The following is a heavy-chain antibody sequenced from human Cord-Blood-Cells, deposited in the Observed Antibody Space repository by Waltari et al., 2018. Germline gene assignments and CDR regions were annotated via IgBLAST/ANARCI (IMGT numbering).Heavy chain of an antibody. CDR2: IYSGGST. V-gene: IGHV3-53*01. J-gene: IGHJ3*02. CDR1: GFTVSRNY. Sequence: EVHLVESGRGLIQPGGSLGHSCSASGFTVSRNYISWVRQAPGKGLEWVSVIYSGGSTYYADSVKGRFTISRDNSKNTLYLQMNSLRAEDTAVYYCARVWGWVDAFDIWGQGTMVTVSS. CDR3: ARVWGWVDAFDI. D-gene: IGHD7-27*01.